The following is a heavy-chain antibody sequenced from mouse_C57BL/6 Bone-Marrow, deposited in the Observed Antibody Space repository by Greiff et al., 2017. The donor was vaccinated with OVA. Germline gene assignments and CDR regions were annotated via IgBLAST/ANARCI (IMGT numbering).Heavy chain of an antibody. Sequence: EVMLVESGGGLVQPGGSLSLSCAASGFTFTDYYMSWVRQPPGKALEWLGFIRNKANGYTTEYSASVKGRFTISRDNSQSILYLQMNALRAEDSATYYCASLDYYGSRNWYFDVWGTGTTVTVSS. CDR2: IRNKANGYTT. D-gene: IGHD1-1*01. V-gene: IGHV7-3*01. J-gene: IGHJ1*03. CDR3: ASLDYYGSRNWYFDV. CDR1: GFTFTDYY.